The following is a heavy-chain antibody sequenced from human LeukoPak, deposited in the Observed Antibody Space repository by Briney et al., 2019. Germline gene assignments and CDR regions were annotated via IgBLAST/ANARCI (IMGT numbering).Heavy chain of an antibody. V-gene: IGHV3-30*02. CDR3: ATDISTHYFGS. J-gene: IGHJ4*02. D-gene: IGHD3-9*01. CDR1: GISFRSYG. CDR2: IWYDASNK. Sequence: PGGSLRLSCAASGISFRSYGMHWVRQAPDKGLEWVTFIWYDASNKYYAESVKGRFTISRDNSRNTVFLQMNSLRAEDTAIYYCATDISTHYFGSWGQGTLVTVSS.